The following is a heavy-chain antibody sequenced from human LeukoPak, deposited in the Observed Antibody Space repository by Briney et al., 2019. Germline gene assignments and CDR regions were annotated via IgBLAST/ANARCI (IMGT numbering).Heavy chain of an antibody. Sequence: SETLSPTCTVSGGSISSYYWSWIRQPPGKGLEWIGYIYYSGSTNYNPSLKSRVTISVDTSKNQFSLKLSSVTAADTAVYYCARGPHYYDSSGYYYLDYWGQGTLVTVSS. CDR3: ARGPHYYDSSGYYYLDY. J-gene: IGHJ4*02. D-gene: IGHD3-22*01. CDR2: IYYSGST. CDR1: GGSISSYY. V-gene: IGHV4-59*01.